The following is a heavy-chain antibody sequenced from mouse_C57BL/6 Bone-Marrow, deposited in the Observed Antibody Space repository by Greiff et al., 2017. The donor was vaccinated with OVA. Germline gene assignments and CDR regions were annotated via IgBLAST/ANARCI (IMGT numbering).Heavy chain of an antibody. D-gene: IGHD1-1*01. Sequence: VQLKESGPVLVKPGASVKMSCKASGYTFTDYYMNWVKQSHGKSLEWIGVINPYNGGTSYNQKFKGKATLTVDKSSSTAYMELNSLTSEDSAVYYCARRRITTVVADFDYWGQGTTLTVSS. CDR1: GYTFTDYY. V-gene: IGHV1-19*01. J-gene: IGHJ2*01. CDR2: INPYNGGT. CDR3: ARRRITTVVADFDY.